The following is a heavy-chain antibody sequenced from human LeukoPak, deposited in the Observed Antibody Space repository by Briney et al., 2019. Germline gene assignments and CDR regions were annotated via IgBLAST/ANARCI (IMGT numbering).Heavy chain of an antibody. D-gene: IGHD3-10*01. J-gene: IGHJ4*02. CDR1: AFTFSSYA. CDR3: ARELLDFDY. V-gene: IGHV3-23*01. CDR2: ITGSGGST. Sequence: GGSLRLSCAASAFTFSSYAMTWVRQAPGKGLEWVSEITGSGGSTYYADSVKGRFTISRDNSRNTLYLQMNSLRAEDTAVYYCARELLDFDYWGQGTLVTVSS.